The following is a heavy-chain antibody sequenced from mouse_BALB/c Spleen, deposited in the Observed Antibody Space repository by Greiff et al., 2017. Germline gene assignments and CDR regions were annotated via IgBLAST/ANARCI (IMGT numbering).Heavy chain of an antibody. V-gene: IGHV14-3*02. CDR2: IDPANGNT. D-gene: IGHD1-1*01. Sequence: EVQLVESGAELVKPGASVKLSCTASGFNIKDTYMHWVKQRPEQGLEWIGRIDPANGNTKYDPKFQGKATITADTSSNTAYLQLSSLTSEDTAVYYCASNYYGSSYDYWGQGTTLTVSS. J-gene: IGHJ2*01. CDR3: ASNYYGSSYDY. CDR1: GFNIKDTY.